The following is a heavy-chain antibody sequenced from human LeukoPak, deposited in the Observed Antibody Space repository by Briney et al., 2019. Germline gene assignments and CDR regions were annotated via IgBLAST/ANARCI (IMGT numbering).Heavy chain of an antibody. D-gene: IGHD2-15*01. J-gene: IGHJ6*02. CDR3: GRDGKDCSGGRCQKYYYAMDV. CDR2: INPNSGGT. CDR1: GYSFTGHY. Sequence: ASVKVSCKASGYSFTGHYMHWVRQAPGQGLEWMGWINPNSGGTDYAQKFEGRVTMTRDTSISTAYMELSRLRSDDTAFYYCGRDGKDCSGGRCQKYYYAMDVWGQGTTVTVSS. V-gene: IGHV1-2*02.